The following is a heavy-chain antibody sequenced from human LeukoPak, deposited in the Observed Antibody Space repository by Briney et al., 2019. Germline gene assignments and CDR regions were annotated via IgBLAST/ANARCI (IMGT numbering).Heavy chain of an antibody. CDR3: ARDSNGWSHVKED. Sequence: GGSLRLSCAASGFTFSSYWMSWVRQAPGKGLEWVANIKQDGSEKYYVDSAKGRFTISRDNAKNSLYLQMYSLRAEDTAVYYCARDSNGWSHVKEDWGQGTLVTVSS. CDR2: IKQDGSEK. D-gene: IGHD6-19*01. J-gene: IGHJ4*02. CDR1: GFTFSSYW. V-gene: IGHV3-7*01.